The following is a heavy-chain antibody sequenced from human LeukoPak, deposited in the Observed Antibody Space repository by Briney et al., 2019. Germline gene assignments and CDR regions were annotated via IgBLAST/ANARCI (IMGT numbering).Heavy chain of an antibody. J-gene: IGHJ4*02. CDR2: IYYSGST. CDR1: GGSFSGYH. Sequence: SETLSLTCAVYGGSFSGYHWSWIRQPPGKGREWIGSIYYSGSTYYNPSLKSRVTISVGTSKNQFSLKLSSVTAADTAVYYCARSGTYYYDSSGYYHFDYWGQGTLVTVSS. V-gene: IGHV4-34*01. CDR3: ARSGTYYYDSSGYYHFDY. D-gene: IGHD3-22*01.